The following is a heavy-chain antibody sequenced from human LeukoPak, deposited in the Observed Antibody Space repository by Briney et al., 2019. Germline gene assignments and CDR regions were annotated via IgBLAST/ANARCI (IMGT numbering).Heavy chain of an antibody. CDR3: AREDIVLGMDV. Sequence: SQTLSLTCTVSGGSISSGDYYWSWIRQPPGTGLEWIGYIYYSGSTYYNPSLKSRVTISVDTSKNQFPLKLSSVTAADTAVYYCAREDIVLGMDVWGQGTTVTVSS. V-gene: IGHV4-30-4*01. CDR1: GGSISSGDYY. CDR2: IYYSGST. D-gene: IGHD2-8*02. J-gene: IGHJ6*02.